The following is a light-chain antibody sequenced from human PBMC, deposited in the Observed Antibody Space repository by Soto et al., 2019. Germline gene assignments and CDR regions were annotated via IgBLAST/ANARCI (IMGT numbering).Light chain of an antibody. V-gene: IGKV1-39*01. CDR3: QQSYSTPWT. Sequence: DIQVTQSPSSLSASVGDGVTITSRASQSINSNSNWYQQKPGKAPKLLSYAASSLQNGGTSRFSGRGSGTDFTLNISSLQPEDFASYYCQQSYSTPWTFGQGTKVDIK. CDR1: QSINSN. CDR2: AAS. J-gene: IGKJ1*01.